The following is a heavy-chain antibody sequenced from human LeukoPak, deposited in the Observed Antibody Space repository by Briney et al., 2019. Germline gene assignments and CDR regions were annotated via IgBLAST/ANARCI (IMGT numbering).Heavy chain of an antibody. D-gene: IGHD6-19*01. CDR1: GGSISSYY. CDR2: IYYSGST. Sequence: SETLSLTCTVSGGSISSYYWSWIRQPPGKGLEWIGYIYYSGSTNYNPSLKSRVTISVDTSENQFSLKLSSVTAADTAVYYCARKKGAVAFDYWGQGTLVTVSS. J-gene: IGHJ4*02. CDR3: ARKKGAVAFDY. V-gene: IGHV4-59*01.